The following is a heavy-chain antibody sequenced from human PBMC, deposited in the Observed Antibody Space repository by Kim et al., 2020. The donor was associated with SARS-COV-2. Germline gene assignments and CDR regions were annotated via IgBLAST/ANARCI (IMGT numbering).Heavy chain of an antibody. CDR2: ISAYNGNT. CDR1: GYTFTSYG. J-gene: IGHJ3*02. Sequence: ASVKVSCKASGYTFTSYGISWVRQAPGQGLEWMGWISAYNGNTNYAQKLQGRVTMTTDTSTSTAYMELRSLRSDDTAVYYCARDLFTMVRGVIRMRDAFDIWGQGTMVTVSS. D-gene: IGHD3-10*01. V-gene: IGHV1-18*01. CDR3: ARDLFTMVRGVIRMRDAFDI.